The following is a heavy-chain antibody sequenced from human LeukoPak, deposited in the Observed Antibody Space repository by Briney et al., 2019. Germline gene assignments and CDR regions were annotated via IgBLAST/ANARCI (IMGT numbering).Heavy chain of an antibody. CDR3: AKYSSSSGGTLDV. CDR2: IYYSGST. V-gene: IGHV4-39*01. J-gene: IGHJ6*02. D-gene: IGHD6-6*01. Sequence: SETLSLTCSVSGGSISSSIYYWGWIRQPPGKGLEWIGSIYYSGSTDYNPSLKSRVTISVDTSKNQFSLKLSSVTAADTAVYFCAKYSSSSGGTLDVWGQGTTVTVSS. CDR1: GGSISSSIYY.